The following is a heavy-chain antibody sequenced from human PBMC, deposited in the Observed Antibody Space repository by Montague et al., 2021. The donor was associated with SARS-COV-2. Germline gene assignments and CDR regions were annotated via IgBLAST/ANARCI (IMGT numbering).Heavy chain of an antibody. CDR3: AKSAYSSSWYSDY. CDR2: IWYDGSNE. J-gene: IGHJ4*02. CDR1: GFTFSSFA. Sequence: SLRLSCAASGFTFSSFAMHWVRQAPGKGLEWVAVIWYDGSNEYYADSVKGRFTISRDNSRNTVYLQINGLQLEDTAVYYCAKSAYSSSWYSDYWGQGTPVTVSS. V-gene: IGHV3-30-3*02. D-gene: IGHD6-13*01.